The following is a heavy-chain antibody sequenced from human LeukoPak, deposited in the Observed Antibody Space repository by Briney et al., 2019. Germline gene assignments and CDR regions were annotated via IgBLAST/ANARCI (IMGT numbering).Heavy chain of an antibody. Sequence: GGSLRLSCAASGFTFSTYHMNWVRQAPGKGLEWVSVISGGSSSIYYTDSVKGRFTISRDNSKNTLYLQMNSLRAEDTAVYYCAKDPSPPMVRGVIIFYYWGQGTLVTVSS. D-gene: IGHD3-10*01. CDR1: GFTFSTYH. CDR2: ISGGSSSI. CDR3: AKDPSPPMVRGVIIFYY. J-gene: IGHJ4*02. V-gene: IGHV3-21*04.